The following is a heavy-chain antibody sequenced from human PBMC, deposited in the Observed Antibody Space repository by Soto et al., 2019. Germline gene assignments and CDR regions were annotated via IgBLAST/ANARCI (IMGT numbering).Heavy chain of an antibody. V-gene: IGHV3-30*18. CDR2: ISNDGSNK. J-gene: IGHJ6*02. Sequence: GGSLRLSCAASGFTFSNYGMHWVRQAPGKGLEWVAVISNDGSNKYYADSVKGRFTISRDNSKNTLYLQMNSLRAEDTAVYYCAKPLRSAYYTDSYGVDVWGQGTTV. CDR3: AKPLRSAYYTDSYGVDV. D-gene: IGHD3-3*01. CDR1: GFTFSNYG.